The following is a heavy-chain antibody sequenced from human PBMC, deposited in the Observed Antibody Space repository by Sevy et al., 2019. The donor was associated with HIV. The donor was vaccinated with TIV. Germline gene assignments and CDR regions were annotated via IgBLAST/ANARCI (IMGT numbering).Heavy chain of an antibody. J-gene: IGHJ4*02. Sequence: GGYLRLSCAASGFTFSDYYMDWVRQAPWKGLEWVGRIRNNANSYTTYFSASVKGRFTISRDDSKNSLYLQMHSLKTDDTAKYYCARVMRRILWWSLDSWGQGTLVTVSS. CDR2: IRNNANSYTT. CDR3: ARVMRRILWWSLDS. CDR1: GFTFSDYY. V-gene: IGHV3-72*01. D-gene: IGHD2-21*01.